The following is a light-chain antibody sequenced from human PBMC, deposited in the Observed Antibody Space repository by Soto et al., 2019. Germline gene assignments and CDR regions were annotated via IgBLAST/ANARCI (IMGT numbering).Light chain of an antibody. J-gene: IGLJ2*01. CDR2: GDS. CDR1: SSNIGAAYD. Sequence: QSVLTQPPSVSGAPGQRVTISCTGSSSNIGAAYDVHWYQQFPGTAPKLLIYGDSNRPSGVPDRFSASKSGTSATLAITGLQAEDEADYYCHSYDSSLSAVVFGGGTKVTVL. CDR3: HSYDSSLSAVV. V-gene: IGLV1-40*01.